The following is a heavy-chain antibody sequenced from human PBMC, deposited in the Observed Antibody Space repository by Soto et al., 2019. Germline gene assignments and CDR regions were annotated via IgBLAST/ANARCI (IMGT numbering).Heavy chain of an antibody. CDR2: ISSSSSYI. CDR3: ARDTYYYGSGSYSP. V-gene: IGHV3-21*01. CDR1: GFTFSSYS. D-gene: IGHD3-10*01. Sequence: EVQLVESGGGLVKPGGSLRLSCAASGFTFSSYSMNWVRQAPGKGLEWVSSISSSSSYIYYADSVKGRFTISSDNAKNTLYLQMNSLRAEDTAVYYCARDTYYYGSGSYSPWGQGTLVTVSS. J-gene: IGHJ5*02.